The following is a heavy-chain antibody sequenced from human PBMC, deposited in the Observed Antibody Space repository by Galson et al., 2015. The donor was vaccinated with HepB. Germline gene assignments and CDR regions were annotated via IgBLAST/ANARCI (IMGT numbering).Heavy chain of an antibody. CDR3: ARAWNDVGNYFDY. Sequence: SLRLSCAASGFNVSNNYMSWVRQAPGKGLEWVSVIYSGGNTYYGDSVRGRFTISSDDFKNTVHLRMNSLRPEDTAVYYCARAWNDVGNYFDYWGQGTLVTVSS. CDR2: IYSGGNT. CDR1: GFNVSNNY. D-gene: IGHD1-1*01. V-gene: IGHV3-53*01. J-gene: IGHJ4*02.